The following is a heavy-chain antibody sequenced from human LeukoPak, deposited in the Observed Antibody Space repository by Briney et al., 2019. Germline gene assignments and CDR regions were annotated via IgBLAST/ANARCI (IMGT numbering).Heavy chain of an antibody. CDR3: ARVGSGSYDPYYYYYGMDV. J-gene: IGHJ6*02. V-gene: IGHV1-69*04. D-gene: IGHD3-10*01. CDR1: GGTFSSYA. Sequence: GASVKVSCKASGGTFSSYAISWVRQAPGQGLEWMGRIIPILGIANYAQKFQGRVTITADKSTSTAYMELSSLRSEDTAVYYCARVGSGSYDPYYYYYGMDVWGQGTTVTVSS. CDR2: IIPILGIA.